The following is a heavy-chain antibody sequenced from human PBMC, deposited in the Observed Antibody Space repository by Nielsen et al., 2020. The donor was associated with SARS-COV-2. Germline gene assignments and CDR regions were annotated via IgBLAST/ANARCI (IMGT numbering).Heavy chain of an antibody. CDR2: ISSSGSTI. D-gene: IGHD3-10*01. V-gene: IGHV3-48*03. CDR3: ARIGFRRYFDL. Sequence: GESLKISCAASGFTFSSNEMNWVRQAPGKGLEWVSYISSSGSTIYYEDSVKGRFTISRDNAKNSLSLQMNSLRAEYTAVYYCARIGFRRYFDLWGRGTLVTVSS. J-gene: IGHJ2*01. CDR1: GFTFSSNE.